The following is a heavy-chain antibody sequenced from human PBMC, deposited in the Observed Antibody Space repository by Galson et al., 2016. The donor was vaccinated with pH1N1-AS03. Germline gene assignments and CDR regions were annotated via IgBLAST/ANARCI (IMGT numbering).Heavy chain of an antibody. D-gene: IGHD6-19*01. CDR2: ISTTSSSI. J-gene: IGHJ4*02. CDR3: ARDGPPQGRSVAGSFDF. Sequence: SLRLSCAASGFPFSGYSMNWVRQAPGKGLEWVSFISTTSSSIYYADSVNGRFTISRDNAKNSLLLQMNSLRDEDTAGYYCARDGPPQGRSVAGSFDFWGQGTLVTGFS. CDR1: GFPFSGYS. V-gene: IGHV3-21*01.